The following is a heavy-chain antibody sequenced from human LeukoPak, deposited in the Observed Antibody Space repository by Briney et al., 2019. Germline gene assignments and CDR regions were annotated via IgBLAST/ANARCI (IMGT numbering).Heavy chain of an antibody. V-gene: IGHV3-23*01. CDR1: GFTFSSYA. J-gene: IGHJ4*02. CDR2: ISGSGGST. CDR3: ARDLTAGTTFGGNPD. D-gene: IGHD3-10*02. Sequence: PGGSLRLSCAASGFTFSSYAMSWVRQAPGKGLEWVSAISGSGGSTYYADSVKGRFTISRDNSKNTLYLQMNSLRAEDTAVYYCARDLTAGTTFGGNPDWGQGTLVTVSS.